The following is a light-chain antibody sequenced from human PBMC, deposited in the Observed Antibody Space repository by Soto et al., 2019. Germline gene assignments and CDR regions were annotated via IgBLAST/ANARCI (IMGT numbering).Light chain of an antibody. V-gene: IGLV2-14*01. Sequence: QSVLTQPASASGSPGQWITISCTGSRNDISAYDSVSWYQQHPDKAPKLIIYEVSNRPSGVSNRFSGSKSGNTAPLTISGLQADDEADYYCSSYTRGSTVVFGGGTKLTVL. CDR2: EVS. CDR3: SSYTRGSTVV. J-gene: IGLJ3*02. CDR1: RNDISAYDS.